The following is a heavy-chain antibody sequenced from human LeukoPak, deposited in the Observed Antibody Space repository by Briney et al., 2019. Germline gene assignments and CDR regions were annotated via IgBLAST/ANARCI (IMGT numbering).Heavy chain of an antibody. Sequence: GGSLRLSCAASGLTFGSYWMTWVRQAPGKGLEWVANIKEDGNEKHYVDSVKGRLTVARDNAKNSLFLQMNSLRAEDAAIYYCSSGSHMDVWGKGTTVSVSS. J-gene: IGHJ6*03. D-gene: IGHD3-22*01. CDR1: GLTFGSYW. CDR2: IKEDGNEK. CDR3: SSGSHMDV. V-gene: IGHV3-7*01.